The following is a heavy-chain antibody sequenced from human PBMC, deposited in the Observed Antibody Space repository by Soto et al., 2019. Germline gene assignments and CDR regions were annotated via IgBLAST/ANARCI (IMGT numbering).Heavy chain of an antibody. CDR3: ARVEPYIYDLYA. CDR1: GGSVSNGDYY. V-gene: IGHV4-30-4*01. J-gene: IGHJ5*02. Sequence: SETLSLTCTVSGGSVSNGDYYWSWIRQPPGKGLEWIGFIYYSGNTYYNPSLKSRLTISVDTSKNQFSLKLTSVTAADTAVYYCARVEPYIYDLYAWGQGILVTVSS. CDR2: IYYSGNT. D-gene: IGHD5-18*01.